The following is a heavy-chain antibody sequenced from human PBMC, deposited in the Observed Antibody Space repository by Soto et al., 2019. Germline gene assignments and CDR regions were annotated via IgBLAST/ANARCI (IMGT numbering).Heavy chain of an antibody. D-gene: IGHD3-9*01. J-gene: IGHJ5*02. Sequence: SETLSLTCAVYGGSFSGYYWSWIRQPPGKGLEWIGEINHSGSTNYNPSLKSRVTISVDTSRNQFSLKLSSVTAADTAVYYCARRGTNYDILTGYYTDNWFDPWGQGTLVTVSS. V-gene: IGHV4-34*01. CDR3: ARRGTNYDILTGYYTDNWFDP. CDR1: GGSFSGYY. CDR2: INHSGST.